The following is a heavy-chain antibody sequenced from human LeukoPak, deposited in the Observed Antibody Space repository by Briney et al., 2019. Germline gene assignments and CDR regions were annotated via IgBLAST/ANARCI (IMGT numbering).Heavy chain of an antibody. CDR3: ARGLTGYRHDAFDI. J-gene: IGHJ3*02. CDR2: IYTSGST. CDR1: GGSISSYY. V-gene: IGHV4-4*07. Sequence: SETLSLTCTVSGGSISSYYWSWIRQPAGKGLEWIGRIYTSGSTNYNPSLKSRVTMSVDTSKNQFSLKLSSVTAADTAVYYCARGLTGYRHDAFDIWGQGTMVTVSS. D-gene: IGHD3-9*01.